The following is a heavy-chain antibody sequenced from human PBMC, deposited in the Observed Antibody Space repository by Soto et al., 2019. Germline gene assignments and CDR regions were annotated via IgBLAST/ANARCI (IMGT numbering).Heavy chain of an antibody. D-gene: IGHD2-2*01. Sequence: GGSLRLSCAASGFTFSSYAMSWVRQAPGKGLEWVSAISGSCGSTYYADSVKGRFTISRDNSKNTLYLQMNSLRAEDTAVYYCAKDQCSSTSCYAGYYYYYGMDVWGQGTTVTVSS. J-gene: IGHJ6*02. CDR2: ISGSCGST. CDR1: GFTFSSYA. V-gene: IGHV3-23*01. CDR3: AKDQCSSTSCYAGYYYYYGMDV.